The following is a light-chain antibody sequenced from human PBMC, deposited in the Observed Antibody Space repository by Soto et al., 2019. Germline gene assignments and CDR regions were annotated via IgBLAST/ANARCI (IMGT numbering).Light chain of an antibody. CDR1: QSIRTW. V-gene: IGKV1-5*01. J-gene: IGKJ1*01. Sequence: DIQMTQSPSTLSASVGDRVTITCRASQSIRTWLAWYQHKPGKAHKFLIYDAYTVESGVQSRFSGSGSGTEFTLTIRDLQPDDFATYYCQQYHNYPRTFGQGTKVDI. CDR3: QQYHNYPRT. CDR2: DAY.